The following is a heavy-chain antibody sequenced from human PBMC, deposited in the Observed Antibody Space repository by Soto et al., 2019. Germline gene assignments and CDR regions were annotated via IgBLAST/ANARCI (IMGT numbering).Heavy chain of an antibody. D-gene: IGHD3-3*01. CDR2: IYWDDDK. V-gene: IGHV2-5*02. Sequence: QITLKESGPTLVKPTQTLTLTCTFSGFSLSTSGVGVGWIRQPPGKALEWLALIYWDDDKRYSPSLKNRLTNTKDTYKNQEVVTMTNMDTVDTATYYCAHRRGTIFGVAINYAFDIWGQGTMVTVSS. J-gene: IGHJ3*02. CDR3: AHRRGTIFGVAINYAFDI. CDR1: GFSLSTSGVG.